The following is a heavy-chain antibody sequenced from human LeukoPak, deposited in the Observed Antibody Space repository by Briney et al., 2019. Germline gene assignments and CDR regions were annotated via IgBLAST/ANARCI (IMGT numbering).Heavy chain of an antibody. V-gene: IGHV4-59*01. D-gene: IGHD5-24*01. CDR2: IYYSGST. J-gene: IGHJ4*02. Sequence: PSETLSLTCTVSGGSISSYYWSWIRQPPGKGLEWIGYIYYSGSTNYNPSPKSGVTISVDTSKNQFPLKLSSVTAADTAVYYCARARRDGYNKTPDYWGQGTLVTVSS. CDR1: GGSISSYY. CDR3: ARARRDGYNKTPDY.